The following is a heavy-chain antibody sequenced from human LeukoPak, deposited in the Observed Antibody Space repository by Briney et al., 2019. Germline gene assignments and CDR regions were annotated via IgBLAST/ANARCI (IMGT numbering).Heavy chain of an antibody. V-gene: IGHV1-18*01. CDR2: ISAYNGNT. Sequence: EASVKVSCKASGYSFSGHGIIWVRQAPGQGLEWMGWISAYNGNTKYAQNLQGRVTMTTDIPTSTAYMELRSLRSDDTAVYYCARPGADCGSAGCYTYPYYGLDVWGQGTTVTVSS. J-gene: IGHJ6*02. CDR3: ARPGADCGSAGCYTYPYYGLDV. CDR1: GYSFSGHG. D-gene: IGHD2-2*02.